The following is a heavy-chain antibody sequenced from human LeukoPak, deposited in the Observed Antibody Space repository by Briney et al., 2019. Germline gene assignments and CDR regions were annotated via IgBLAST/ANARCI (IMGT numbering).Heavy chain of an antibody. CDR3: ARGSHGYFGYRPRGWFDP. CDR1: GGTFSSYA. J-gene: IGHJ5*02. D-gene: IGHD3-9*01. V-gene: IGHV1-69*05. CDR2: IIPIFGTA. Sequence: SVKVSCKASGGTFSSYAISWVRQAPGQGLEWMGGIIPIFGTANYAQKFQGRVTITTDESTSTAYMELSSLRSEDTAVYYCARGSHGYFGYRPRGWFDPWGQGTLVTVSS.